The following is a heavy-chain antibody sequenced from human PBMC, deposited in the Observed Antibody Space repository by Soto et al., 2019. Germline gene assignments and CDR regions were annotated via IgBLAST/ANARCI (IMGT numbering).Heavy chain of an antibody. D-gene: IGHD6-13*01. Sequence: ASVKVSCKASGYTFTSYAMHWVRQAPGQRLEWMGIINASGGNTNYAQKFQGRVTMTRDTSTSTVYMELSSLRSEDTAVYYCARAGYSSSWYPTNGMDVWGQGTTVTVSS. J-gene: IGHJ6*02. CDR2: INASGGNT. CDR3: ARAGYSSSWYPTNGMDV. CDR1: GYTFTSYA. V-gene: IGHV1-46*01.